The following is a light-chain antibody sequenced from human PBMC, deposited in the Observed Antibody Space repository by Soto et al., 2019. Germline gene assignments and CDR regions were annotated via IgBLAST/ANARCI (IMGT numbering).Light chain of an antibody. V-gene: IGLV2-14*01. CDR2: EVN. Sequence: QSVLTQPASVSGSPGQSITISCTGTSSDVGGYNYVSWYQQHPAKAPKLIIYEVNNRPSGISNRFSGSKSGNTASLTISGLQAEDEADYYCISYTRSSTLGVFGAGTKVTVL. J-gene: IGLJ1*01. CDR1: SSDVGGYNY. CDR3: ISYTRSSTLGV.